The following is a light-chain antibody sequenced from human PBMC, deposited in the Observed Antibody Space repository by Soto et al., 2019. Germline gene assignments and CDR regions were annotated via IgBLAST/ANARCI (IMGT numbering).Light chain of an antibody. V-gene: IGLV2-14*01. CDR3: SSYTSSYTDV. CDR1: SSDVGRYNY. Sequence: QSALTQPASVSGSPGQSITISCTGTSSDVGRYNYVSWYQQHPGKAPKLMIYDVTNRPSGVSNRFSGSKSGNTASLTISGLQAEDEADYYCSSYTSSYTDVFGTGTKVTVL. CDR2: DVT. J-gene: IGLJ1*01.